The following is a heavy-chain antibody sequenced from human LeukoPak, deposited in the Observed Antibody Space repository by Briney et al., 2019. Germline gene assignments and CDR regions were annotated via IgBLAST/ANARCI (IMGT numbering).Heavy chain of an antibody. V-gene: IGHV4-38-2*01. CDR2: IYHSGST. D-gene: IGHD4-17*01. CDR1: GYSISSGYY. J-gene: IGHJ4*02. Sequence: SETLSLTCAVSGYSISSGYYWGWIRQPPGKGLEWIGSIYHSGSTYYNPSLKSRVTISVDTSKNQFSLKLSSVTAADTAVYYCARVPWATTVKVYYFDYWDQGTLVTVSS. CDR3: ARVPWATTVKVYYFDY.